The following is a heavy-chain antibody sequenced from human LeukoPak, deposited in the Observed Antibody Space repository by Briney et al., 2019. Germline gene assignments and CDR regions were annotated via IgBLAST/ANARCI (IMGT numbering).Heavy chain of an antibody. V-gene: IGHV3-30*18. J-gene: IGHJ5*02. D-gene: IGHD3-3*01. Sequence: GRSLRLSCAASGFTFSSYGMHWVCQAPGKGLEWVAVISYDGSNKYYADSVKGRFTISRDNSKNTLYLQMNSLRAEDTAVYYCAKDSKNDFWSGYLTRYNWFDPWGQGTLVTVSS. CDR1: GFTFSSYG. CDR2: ISYDGSNK. CDR3: AKDSKNDFWSGYLTRYNWFDP.